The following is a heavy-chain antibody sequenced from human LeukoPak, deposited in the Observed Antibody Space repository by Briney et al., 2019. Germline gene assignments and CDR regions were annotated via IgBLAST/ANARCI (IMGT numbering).Heavy chain of an antibody. V-gene: IGHV4-34*01. Sequence: SETLSLTCAVYGGSFSGYYWSWIRQPPGKGLEWIGEINHTGSTNYNPSLKSRVTISVDTSKNQFSLKLNSVTAADTAVYYCARQGALISNWFDPWGQGILVTVSS. D-gene: IGHD3-10*01. CDR1: GGSFSGYY. CDR2: INHTGST. J-gene: IGHJ5*02. CDR3: ARQGALISNWFDP.